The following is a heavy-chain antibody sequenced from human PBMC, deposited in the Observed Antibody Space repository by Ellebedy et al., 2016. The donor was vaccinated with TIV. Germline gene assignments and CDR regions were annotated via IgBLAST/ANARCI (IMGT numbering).Heavy chain of an antibody. D-gene: IGHD6-19*01. Sequence: GESLKISCAASGFTFSSYAMSWVRQAPGKGLEWVSAISGSGDSPHYAGSVKGRFTISRDTSKDTLYLKMNSLRAEDTAVYYCAKDRFSSAWYGGYFDYWGQGTLVTVSS. CDR2: ISGSGDSP. CDR3: AKDRFSSAWYGGYFDY. CDR1: GFTFSSYA. J-gene: IGHJ4*02. V-gene: IGHV3-23*01.